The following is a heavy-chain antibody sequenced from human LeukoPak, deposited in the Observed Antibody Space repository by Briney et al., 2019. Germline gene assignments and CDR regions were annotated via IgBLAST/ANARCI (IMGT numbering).Heavy chain of an antibody. J-gene: IGHJ3*02. D-gene: IGHD3-3*01. V-gene: IGHV3-11*03. CDR2: ISSITTYT. CDR3: ARSFYDFLNGPYEEAFDM. CDR1: GFSFRDYY. Sequence: GGALRLSCVAPGFSFRDYYMNWIRQAPGKGLKWVSYISSITTYTDCAESVKGRFTVSSDNAKNSLYLQMNSLRVEDTAVYYCARSFYDFLNGPYEEAFDMWGQGTMVTVSS.